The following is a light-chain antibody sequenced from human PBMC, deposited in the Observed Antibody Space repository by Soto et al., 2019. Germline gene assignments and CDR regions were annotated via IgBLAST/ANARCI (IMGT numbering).Light chain of an antibody. J-gene: IGKJ4*01. CDR2: DAS. Sequence: EIVLTQSPATLSLSQGDRATLSCRASQYVSSYLAWYQQKPGQAPRLLIYDASNRATGIPARFSGSGSGTDFTLTISRREPEDSAVYYCQQRNNWPPETTFGGGTKVEIK. CDR1: QYVSSY. V-gene: IGKV3-11*01. CDR3: QQRNNWPPETT.